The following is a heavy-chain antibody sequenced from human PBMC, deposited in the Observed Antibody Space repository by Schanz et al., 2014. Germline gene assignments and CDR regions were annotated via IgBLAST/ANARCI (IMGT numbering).Heavy chain of an antibody. CDR1: GFTFSTHA. J-gene: IGHJ4*02. D-gene: IGHD3-10*01. V-gene: IGHV3-23*01. Sequence: EMQLLESGGGLIQPGGSLRLSCAASGFTFSTHAMSWVRQAPGKGLEWVSSINTGGDSTYYADSVKGRFTISRDNSRDTVYLQMNSLRADDTAMYYCARIGGSVFDYWAQGTLVTVSS. CDR3: ARIGGSVFDY. CDR2: INTGGDST.